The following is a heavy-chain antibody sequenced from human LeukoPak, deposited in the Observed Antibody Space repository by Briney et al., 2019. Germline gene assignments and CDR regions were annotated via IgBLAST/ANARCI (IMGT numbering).Heavy chain of an antibody. CDR2: ISGSGGST. J-gene: IGHJ4*02. Sequence: PGGSLRLSCAASGFTFSSYAMSWVRQAPEKGLEWVSAISGSGGSTYYADSVKGRFTISRDNSKNTLYLQMNSLRAEDTAVYYCASSSCGGDCYRLDYWGQGTLVTVSS. CDR3: ASSSCGGDCYRLDY. CDR1: GFTFSSYA. V-gene: IGHV3-23*01. D-gene: IGHD2-21*02.